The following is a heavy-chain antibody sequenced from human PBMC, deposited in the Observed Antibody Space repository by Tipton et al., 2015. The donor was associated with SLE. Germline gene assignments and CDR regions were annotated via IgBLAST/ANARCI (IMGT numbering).Heavy chain of an antibody. CDR1: GDSISSFH. D-gene: IGHD5-12*01. CDR3: ARSEYSDGLLDY. V-gene: IGHV4-59*12. Sequence: TLSLTCTVSGDSISSFHWSWIRQPPGKGLEWIGSIYYSGSTYYNPSLKSRVTMSVDTSKNQFSLKLTSVTAADTAVYYCARSEYSDGLLDYWGQGTLVTVSS. J-gene: IGHJ4*02. CDR2: IYYSGST.